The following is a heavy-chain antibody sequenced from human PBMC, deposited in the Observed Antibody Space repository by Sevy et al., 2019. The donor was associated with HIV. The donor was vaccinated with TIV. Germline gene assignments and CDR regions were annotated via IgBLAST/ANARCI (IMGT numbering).Heavy chain of an antibody. CDR2: ISPHNGDT. CDR3: ARAYCSGGRCYSLAY. CDR1: GYTFTTYR. D-gene: IGHD2-15*01. J-gene: IGHJ4*02. V-gene: IGHV1-18*01. Sequence: ASVKVSCKISGYTFTTYRITWVRQAPGQGLEWMGWISPHNGDTDYAQKLRDRITMITDTSTTTVYMELTSLRSDDTAVYYCARAYCSGGRCYSLAYWGQGTLVTVSS.